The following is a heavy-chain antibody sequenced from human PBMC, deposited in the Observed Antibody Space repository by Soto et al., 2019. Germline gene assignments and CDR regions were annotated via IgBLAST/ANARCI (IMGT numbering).Heavy chain of an antibody. CDR2: IYYSGST. V-gene: IGHV4-61*08. J-gene: IGHJ6*02. CDR1: GGSISSGGYY. Sequence: PXXTLSLPFTVSGGSISSGGYYWSSIRQHPGKGLEWIGYIYYSGSTNYNPSLKSRVTISVDTSRNQFSLKLSSVIAADTAVYYCARDVYYYYGMDVWGQGTTVTVSS. CDR3: ARDVYYYYGMDV.